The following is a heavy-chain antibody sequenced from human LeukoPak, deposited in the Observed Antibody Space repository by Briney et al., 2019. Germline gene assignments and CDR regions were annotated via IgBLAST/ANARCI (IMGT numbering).Heavy chain of an antibody. CDR1: GGTFSSYA. D-gene: IGHD6-6*01. J-gene: IGHJ6*03. CDR3: ARVHSSSDYYYYYMDV. CDR2: IIPIFGTA. V-gene: IGHV1-69*13. Sequence: EASVKVSCKASGGTFSSYAISWVRQAPGQGLEWMGGIIPIFGTANYAQKFQGRVTITADESTSTAYMELSSLRSEDTAVYYCARVHSSSDYYYYYMDVWGKGTTVTVSS.